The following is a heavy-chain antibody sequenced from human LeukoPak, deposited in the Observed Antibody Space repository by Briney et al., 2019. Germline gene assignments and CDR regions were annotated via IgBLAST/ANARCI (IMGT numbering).Heavy chain of an antibody. CDR1: GFTFSSYG. Sequence: GALRLSCAASGFTFSSYGMHWVRQAPGKGLEWVAVISYDGSNKYYADSVKGRFTISRDNSKNTLYLQMNSLRAEDTAVYYCAKSMVRGVMDYWGQGTLVTVSS. CDR2: ISYDGSNK. J-gene: IGHJ4*02. V-gene: IGHV3-30*18. CDR3: AKSMVRGVMDY. D-gene: IGHD3-10*01.